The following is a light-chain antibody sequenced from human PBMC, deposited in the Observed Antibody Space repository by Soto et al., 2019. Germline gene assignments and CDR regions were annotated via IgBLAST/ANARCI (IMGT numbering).Light chain of an antibody. CDR2: KAS. Sequence: IQMTQSPCTLSSSVGDRVILTCLASQGIGSWLAWYQQQPGKAPILLIYKASTLESGAPSRFSGSGSGTYFTLTISRLRADDFATYYWQQYDTYWTFGQGTKVEIK. CDR3: QQYDTYWT. V-gene: IGKV1-5*03. CDR1: QGIGSW. J-gene: IGKJ1*01.